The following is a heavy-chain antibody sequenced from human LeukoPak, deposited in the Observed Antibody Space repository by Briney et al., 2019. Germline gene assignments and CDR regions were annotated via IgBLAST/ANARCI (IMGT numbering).Heavy chain of an antibody. CDR2: IYYSRST. J-gene: IGHJ5*02. V-gene: IGHV4-59*01. CDR1: GGSISGYY. D-gene: IGHD6-6*01. Sequence: PSETLSLTCTVSGGSISGYYWSWIRQPPGKGLEWIGYIYYSRSTNYNPSLKSRVTISVDTPKNQFSLKLSSVTAADTAVYYCARVSIAGLHFWFDPWGQGTLVTVSS. CDR3: ARVSIAGLHFWFDP.